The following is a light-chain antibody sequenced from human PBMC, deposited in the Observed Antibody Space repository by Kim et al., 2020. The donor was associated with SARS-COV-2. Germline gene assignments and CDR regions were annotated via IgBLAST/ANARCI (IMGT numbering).Light chain of an antibody. CDR1: ISNIGSNV. CDR3: AAWDDTLDGSV. CDR2: NNN. J-gene: IGLJ7*01. V-gene: IGLV1-44*01. Sequence: QSVLTQPPSASWTPGQTVTISCSGTISNIGSNVVSWYRQVPGTAPKLLIYNNNQRPSEVPARFSASKSGSSASLAISWLQSEDEADYYCAAWDDTLDGSVFGGGTQLTVL.